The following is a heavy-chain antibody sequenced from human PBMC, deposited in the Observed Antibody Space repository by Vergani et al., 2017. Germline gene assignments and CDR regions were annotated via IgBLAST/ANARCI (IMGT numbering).Heavy chain of an antibody. CDR2: ISGSGGST. J-gene: IGHJ4*02. D-gene: IGHD3-22*01. CDR3: AKDPYYYDSSRKGDFDY. V-gene: IGHV3-23*01. Sequence: EVQLLESGGGLVQPGGSLRLSCAASGFTFSSYAMSWVRQAPGKGLEWVSAISGSGGSTYYADSVKGRFTISRDNSKNTLYLQMNSLRAEDTAVYYCAKDPYYYDSSRKGDFDYWGQGTLVTVSS. CDR1: GFTFSSYA.